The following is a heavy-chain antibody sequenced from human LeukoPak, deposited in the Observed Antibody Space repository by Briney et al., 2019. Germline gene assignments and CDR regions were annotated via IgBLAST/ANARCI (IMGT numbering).Heavy chain of an antibody. Sequence: TGGSLRLSCAASGFTFSSNAMSWVRQAPGKGLEWVSAISGSGGSTYHAESVKGRFTISRDNSKNTLYLQMNSLRAEDTAVYYCAKGDYYGSGSYFFDSWGQGALVTVSS. CDR2: ISGSGGST. V-gene: IGHV3-23*01. D-gene: IGHD3-10*01. J-gene: IGHJ4*02. CDR3: AKGDYYGSGSYFFDS. CDR1: GFTFSSNA.